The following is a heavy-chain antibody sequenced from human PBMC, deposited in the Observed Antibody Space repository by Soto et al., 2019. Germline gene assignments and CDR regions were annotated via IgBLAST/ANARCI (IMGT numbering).Heavy chain of an antibody. V-gene: IGHV3-21*01. CDR1: GFTLTSYS. Sequence: EVQLVESGGGLVKPGESLSLSCAASGFTLTSYSMNWVRQAPGKGLEWISAISSSYIYYADSVKGRFTISRDNAKNSLYMQMDSLRAEDTAVYYCARDPEDNSGPWGQGTLVTVSS. CDR2: ISSSYI. CDR3: ARDPEDNSGP. J-gene: IGHJ5*02. D-gene: IGHD3-22*01.